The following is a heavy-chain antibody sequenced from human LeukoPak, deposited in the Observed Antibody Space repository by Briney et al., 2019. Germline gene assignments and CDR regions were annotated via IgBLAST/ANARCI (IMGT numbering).Heavy chain of an antibody. J-gene: IGHJ5*02. V-gene: IGHV4-39*07. CDR3: ARVLTTVTTLGWFDP. CDR2: IYYSGST. CDR1: GGSISSSSYY. Sequence: SETLSLTCTVSGGSISSSSYYWGWIRQPPGKGLEWIGSIYYSGSTYYNPSLKSRVTTSLDTSKNQFSLKLSSVTAADTAVYYCARVLTTVTTLGWFDPWGQGTLVTVSS. D-gene: IGHD4-17*01.